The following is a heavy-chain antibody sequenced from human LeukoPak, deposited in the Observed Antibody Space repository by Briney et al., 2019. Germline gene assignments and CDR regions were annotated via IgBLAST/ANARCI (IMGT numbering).Heavy chain of an antibody. J-gene: IGHJ4*02. CDR3: ARDRGGGIGNDYYFDY. Sequence: SETLSLTCTVSGGCISSYRSWIRQPPGKGLEWIAYMYYSGSTNSNPSLKSRVTMSVDTSKNQFSLKLSSVTAADTAVYFCARDRGGGIGNDYYFDYWGQGTLVTVSS. V-gene: IGHV4-59*12. CDR2: MYYSGST. CDR1: GGCISSY. D-gene: IGHD1-26*01.